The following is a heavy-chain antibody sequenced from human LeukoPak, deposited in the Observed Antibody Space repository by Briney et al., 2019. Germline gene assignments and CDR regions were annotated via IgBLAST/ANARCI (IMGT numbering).Heavy chain of an antibody. J-gene: IGHJ5*02. CDR3: VAGCSGGSCYIEYSWFGP. CDR2: IYHSGNT. CDR1: GYSINSGYY. D-gene: IGHD2-15*01. Sequence: PSETLSLTCAVSGYSINSGYYWGWIRQPPGKGLEWIGTIYHSGNTYYNPSLKSRVTISEDTSKNQFSLKLSSVTAADTAVYYCVAGCSGGSCYIEYSWFGPWGQGTLVTVSS. V-gene: IGHV4-38-2*01.